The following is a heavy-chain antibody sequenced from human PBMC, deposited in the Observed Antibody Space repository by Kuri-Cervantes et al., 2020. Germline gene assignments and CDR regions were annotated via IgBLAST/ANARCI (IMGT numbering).Heavy chain of an antibody. J-gene: IGHJ4*02. CDR3: AKDMGHDYGEGGFDY. Sequence: GESLKISCAASGFTFSSYEMNWVRQAPGKGLEWVAVISYDGTNKYYADSVKGRFTISRDNSKNTLYLQMNSLRAEDTAVYYCAKDMGHDYGEGGFDYWGQGTLVTVSS. CDR2: ISYDGTNK. V-gene: IGHV3-30*01. CDR1: GFTFSSYE. D-gene: IGHD4-17*01.